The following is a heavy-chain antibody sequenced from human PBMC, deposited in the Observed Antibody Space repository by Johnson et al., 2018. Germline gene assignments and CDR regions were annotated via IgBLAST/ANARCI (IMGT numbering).Heavy chain of an antibody. CDR3: ARGGTPGHIGVVTAIYYYYYGMDV. Sequence: QVQLVQSGAEVKKPGSSVKVSCKASGGTFSSYAISWVRQAPGQGLEWMGGIIPIFGTANYAQKFQGRVTITADKSTSTAYMELSSLRSEDTDVYYCARGGTPGHIGVVTAIYYYYYGMDVWGQGTTVTVSS. V-gene: IGHV1-69*14. J-gene: IGHJ6*02. CDR2: IIPIFGTA. CDR1: GGTFSSYA. D-gene: IGHD2-21*02.